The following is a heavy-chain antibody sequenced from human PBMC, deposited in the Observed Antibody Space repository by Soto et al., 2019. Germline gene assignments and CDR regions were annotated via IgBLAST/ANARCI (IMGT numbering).Heavy chain of an antibody. CDR3: AKHGITGSYCDAFDI. J-gene: IGHJ3*02. CDR2: INNSGST. Sequence: PWEPLSLTCVAHGGSFSGSYWTWFRKPQGTELEWIEEINNSGSTNYNPPFKSEVTISVDTSKNQFSLKLTFVTAADTAVYYCAKHGITGSYCDAFDIWGQGTMVTVSS. V-gene: IGHV4-34*01. D-gene: IGHD1-26*01. CDR1: GGSFSGSY.